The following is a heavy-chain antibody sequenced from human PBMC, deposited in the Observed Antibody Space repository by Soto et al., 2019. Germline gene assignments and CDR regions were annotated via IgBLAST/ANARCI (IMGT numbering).Heavy chain of an antibody. CDR3: ARGPRNFDY. CDR2: VSGNSGAI. J-gene: IGHJ4*02. V-gene: IGHV3-48*02. Sequence: TGGSLRLSCAASGFTFGSYSMSWVRQAPGKGPEWVSYVSGNSGAIYYADSVKGRFTISRDNTRNSLYLQMNSLRDEDTAVYYCARGPRNFDYWGQGTLVTVSS. CDR1: GFTFGSYS.